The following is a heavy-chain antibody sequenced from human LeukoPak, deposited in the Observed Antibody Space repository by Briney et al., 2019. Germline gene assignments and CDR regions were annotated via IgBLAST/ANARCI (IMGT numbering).Heavy chain of an antibody. Sequence: PGGSLRLSCAASGFTFSSYTMNWVRQAPGKGLEWVSSISSTSSYIYYAASVKGRFTNSRDNAKNSLYLQMNSLRAEDTAVFYCARENYYGSGSYYRFDYWGQGTLVTVSS. CDR2: ISSTSSYI. CDR3: ARENYYGSGSYYRFDY. D-gene: IGHD3-10*01. J-gene: IGHJ4*02. V-gene: IGHV3-21*01. CDR1: GFTFSSYT.